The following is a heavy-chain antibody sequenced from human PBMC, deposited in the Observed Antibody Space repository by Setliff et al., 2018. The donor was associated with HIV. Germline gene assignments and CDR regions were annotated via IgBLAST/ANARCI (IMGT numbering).Heavy chain of an antibody. J-gene: IGHJ4*02. CDR1: NYTFTSFG. CDR3: ARDLSTHWSGYSLAY. V-gene: IGHV1-2*02. D-gene: IGHD3-3*01. CDR2: INPKFGGT. Sequence: ASVKVSCKASNYTFTSFGISWVRQAPGQGLEWMGWINPKFGGTLYAQKFQDRVVMTRDLSTTTVYMELSRLTSGDTALYFCARDLSTHWSGYSLAYWGQGTPVTVSS.